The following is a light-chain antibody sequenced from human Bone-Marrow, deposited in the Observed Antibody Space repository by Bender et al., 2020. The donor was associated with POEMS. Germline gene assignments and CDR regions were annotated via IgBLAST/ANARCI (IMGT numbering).Light chain of an antibody. CDR1: SSNIGAHA. J-gene: IGLJ3*02. V-gene: IGLV1-44*01. CDR3: AVWYDSLNGWV. CDR2: SSH. Sequence: QSVLTQPPSASGTPGQRVTISCSGGSSNIGAHAVNWYQHLPGTAPQLLIYSSHRRPSEVPDRFYGSRSGTSASLAISGLQSEDEAGYNCAVWYDSLNGWVFGGGTKLTVL.